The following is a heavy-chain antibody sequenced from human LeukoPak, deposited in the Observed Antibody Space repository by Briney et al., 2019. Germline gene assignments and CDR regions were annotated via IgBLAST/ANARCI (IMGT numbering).Heavy chain of an antibody. V-gene: IGHV3-11*01. CDR3: ARGLYCGGDCYPPYFDY. J-gene: IGHJ4*02. CDR2: ISSSGSHI. CDR1: GFTFSDYY. D-gene: IGHD2-21*02. Sequence: GGSLRLSCAASGFTFSDYYMSWIRQAPGKGLEWVSYISSSGSHIYYADSVRSRFTSSRDNAKNSLYLQMNSLRAEDTAVYYCARGLYCGGDCYPPYFDYWGQGTLVTVSS.